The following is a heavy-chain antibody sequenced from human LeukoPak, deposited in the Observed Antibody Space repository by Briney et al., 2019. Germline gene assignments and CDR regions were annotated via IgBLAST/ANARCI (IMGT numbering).Heavy chain of an antibody. J-gene: IGHJ6*02. D-gene: IGHD2-15*01. Sequence: SGTLSLTCTVSGGSISSGGYYWSWIRQHPGKGLEWIGYIYYSGSTYYNPSLKSRVTISVDTSKNQFSLKLSSVTAADTAVYYCARDRGRTYCSGGSCYSGDYYYGMDVWGQGTTVTVSS. CDR2: IYYSGST. CDR1: GGSISSGGYY. CDR3: ARDRGRTYCSGGSCYSGDYYYGMDV. V-gene: IGHV4-31*03.